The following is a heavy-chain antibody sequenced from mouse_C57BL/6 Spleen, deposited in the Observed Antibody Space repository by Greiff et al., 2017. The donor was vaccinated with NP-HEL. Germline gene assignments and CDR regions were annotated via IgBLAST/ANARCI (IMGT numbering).Heavy chain of an antibody. CDR1: GYTFTDYY. V-gene: IGHV1-19*01. Sequence: EVQLQQSGPVLVKPGASVKMSCKASGYTFTDYYMNWVKQSHGKSLEWIGGINPYNGGTSYNQKFKGKATLTVDKSSSTAYMELNSLTSEDSAVYYCARGSGYVDYWGQGTTLTVSS. D-gene: IGHD3-2*02. J-gene: IGHJ2*01. CDR3: ARGSGYVDY. CDR2: INPYNGGT.